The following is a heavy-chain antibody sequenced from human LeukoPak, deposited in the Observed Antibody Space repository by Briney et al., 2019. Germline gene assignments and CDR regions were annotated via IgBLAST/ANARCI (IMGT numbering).Heavy chain of an antibody. CDR1: GFTFSSYA. CDR3: AKGRYYGSGKWGYFEY. J-gene: IGHJ4*02. D-gene: IGHD3-10*01. V-gene: IGHV3-23*01. Sequence: GGSLRLSCAASGFTFSSYAMSWVRQAPGKGLEWVSGISGSGGSTYYADSVKGRLTISRDNSKNTLYLHMNSLRAEDTAVYYCAKGRYYGSGKWGYFEYWGQGTLVTVSS. CDR2: ISGSGGST.